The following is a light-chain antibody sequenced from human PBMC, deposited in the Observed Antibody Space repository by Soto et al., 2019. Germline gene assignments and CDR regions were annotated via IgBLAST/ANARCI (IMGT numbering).Light chain of an antibody. CDR1: QSVASRN. Sequence: SQSVASRNLAWYQQRSGQAPRLLIYGTSSRATGIPARFSGSGPGTDFTLTISTLPPDDFARSSCQQYYTYRCSCGQGTKVDIK. V-gene: IGKV3D-7*01. J-gene: IGKJ1*01. CDR2: GTS. CDR3: QQYYTYRCS.